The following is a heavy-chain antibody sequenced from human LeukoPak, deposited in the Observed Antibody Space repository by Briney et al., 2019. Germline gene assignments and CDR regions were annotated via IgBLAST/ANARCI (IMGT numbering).Heavy chain of an antibody. CDR1: GGSISSYY. D-gene: IGHD3-22*01. V-gene: IGHV4-59*01. CDR2: IYYSGST. J-gene: IGHJ4*02. Sequence: SETLSLTRTVSGGSISSYYWSWIRQPPGKGLEWIGYIYYSGSTNYNPSLKSRVTISVDTSKNQFSLKLSSVTAADTAVYYCARGAYDSSGYYLTFDYWGQGTLVTVSS. CDR3: ARGAYDSSGYYLTFDY.